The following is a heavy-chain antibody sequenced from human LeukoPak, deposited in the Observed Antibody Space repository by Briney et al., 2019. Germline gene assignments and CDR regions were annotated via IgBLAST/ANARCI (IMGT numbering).Heavy chain of an antibody. J-gene: IGHJ6*02. Sequence: GGSLRLSCAASGFTFSSYAMSWVRQAPGKGLEWVSAISGSGGSTYYADSVKGRFTISRDNSKNTLYLQMNSLRAEDTAVYYCAKLRRESSGWTDYYYYYGMDVWGQGTTVTVSS. D-gene: IGHD6-19*01. CDR1: GFTFSSYA. CDR3: AKLRRESSGWTDYYYYYGMDV. CDR2: ISGSGGST. V-gene: IGHV3-23*01.